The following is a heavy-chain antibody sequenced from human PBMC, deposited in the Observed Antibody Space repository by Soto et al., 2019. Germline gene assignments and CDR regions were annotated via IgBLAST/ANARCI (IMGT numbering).Heavy chain of an antibody. CDR2: ICRDGSGT. D-gene: IGHD6-19*01. J-gene: IGHJ4*02. CDR1: GFTFSTYC. V-gene: IGHV3-74*01. CDR3: VRGTSAWRGMGY. Sequence: GGSLRLSCAVSGFTFSTYCMHWVRQAPETGLVWVSRICRDGSGTDYADSVKGRFTISRDDAKNSLYLQMNSLRVEDTAIYYCVRGTSAWRGMGYWGQGTLVTVSS.